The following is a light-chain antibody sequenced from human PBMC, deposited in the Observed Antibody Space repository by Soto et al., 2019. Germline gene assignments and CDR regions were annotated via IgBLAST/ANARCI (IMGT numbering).Light chain of an antibody. CDR1: QSISRY. Sequence: DIQMTQSPSSLSASVGDRVTITCRAGQSISRYLNWYQQKPGKVPKLLIYATSNLQSGVPSRFSGSESGTDFTLTISSLQPEDFATYYCLQHSTYPLTFGPGTKVDIK. CDR3: LQHSTYPLT. V-gene: IGKV1-39*01. J-gene: IGKJ3*01. CDR2: ATS.